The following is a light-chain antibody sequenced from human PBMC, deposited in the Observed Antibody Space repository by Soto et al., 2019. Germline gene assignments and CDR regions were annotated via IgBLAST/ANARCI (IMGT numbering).Light chain of an antibody. CDR1: QTIYNNY. CDR3: QQYGSSVT. V-gene: IGKV3-20*01. J-gene: IGKJ4*01. CDR2: GAS. Sequence: EIVLTQSPGSLSLPPGERATLSCRASQTIYNNYIAWYQQSRGQAPRVLIYGASTRATGTPDRFSGSGSGTDFTLTITRLEPEDSALYYCQQYGSSVTFGGGTKVDIK.